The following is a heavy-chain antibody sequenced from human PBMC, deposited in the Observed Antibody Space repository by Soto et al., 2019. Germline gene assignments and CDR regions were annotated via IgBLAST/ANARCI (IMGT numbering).Heavy chain of an antibody. Sequence: PGGSLRLSCAASGFTVSSNYMSWVRQAPGKGLEWVSVIYSGGSTYYADSVKGRFTISRDNSKNTLYLQMNSLRAEDTAVYYCASLNYDFWSGFRAPWGQGALVTVSS. D-gene: IGHD3-3*01. CDR3: ASLNYDFWSGFRAP. CDR2: IYSGGST. J-gene: IGHJ5*02. V-gene: IGHV3-53*01. CDR1: GFTVSSNY.